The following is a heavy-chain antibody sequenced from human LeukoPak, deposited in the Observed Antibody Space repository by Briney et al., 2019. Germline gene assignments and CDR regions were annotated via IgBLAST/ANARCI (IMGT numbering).Heavy chain of an antibody. CDR3: ARRVYSNYWYFDL. J-gene: IGHJ2*01. D-gene: IGHD4-11*01. Sequence: GESLKISCKGSGYSFTNYWIGWVRQMPGKGLEWTGIIYPGDSDARYGPSFQGQVTIPADKSISTAYLQWSSLKASDTAIYYCARRVYSNYWYFDLWGRGTLVTVSS. CDR1: GYSFTNYW. CDR2: IYPGDSDA. V-gene: IGHV5-51*03.